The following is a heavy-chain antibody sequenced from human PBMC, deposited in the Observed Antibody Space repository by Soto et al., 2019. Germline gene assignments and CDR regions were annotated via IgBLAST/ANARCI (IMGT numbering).Heavy chain of an antibody. V-gene: IGHV4-38-2*01. CDR2: TYHSGST. J-gene: IGHJ4*02. D-gene: IGHD3-10*01. CDR1: GYSISSGYY. CDR3: ARWVNYYGSGSYSDY. Sequence: SETLSLTCAVSGYSISSGYYWGWIRQPPGKGLEWIGSTYHSGSTYYNPSLKSRVTISVDTSKNQFSLKLSSVTAADTAVYYCARWVNYYGSGSYSDYWGQGTLVTVSS.